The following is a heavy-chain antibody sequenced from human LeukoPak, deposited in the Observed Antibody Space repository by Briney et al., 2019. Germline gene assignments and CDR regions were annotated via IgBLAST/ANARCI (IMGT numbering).Heavy chain of an antibody. CDR1: GFIFGDYT. J-gene: IGHJ3*02. Sequence: GRSLRLSCAASGFIFGDYTLHWVRLPPGKGLEWVSGIGWHGGAIGYADSVKGRFTISRDNAKNSLYLQMNGLTAEDTALYYCAKDRSSRSSYGDAFGIWGQGTVVTVSS. CDR2: IGWHGGAI. D-gene: IGHD1-26*01. CDR3: AKDRSSRSSYGDAFGI. V-gene: IGHV3-9*01.